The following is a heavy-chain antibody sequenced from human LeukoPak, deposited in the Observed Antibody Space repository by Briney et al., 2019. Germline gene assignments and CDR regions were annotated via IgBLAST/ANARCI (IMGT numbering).Heavy chain of an antibody. CDR2: ISSSSSYI. J-gene: IGHJ4*02. CDR3: ARDGTYCSSTSCYSDY. CDR1: GFTFSSYS. V-gene: IGHV3-21*01. D-gene: IGHD2-2*01. Sequence: PGGSLRLSCAASGFTFSSYSMNWVRQAPGKGPEWVSSISSSSSYIYYADSVKGRFTISRDNAKNSLYLQMNSLRAEDTAVYYCARDGTYCSSTSCYSDYWGQGTLVTVSS.